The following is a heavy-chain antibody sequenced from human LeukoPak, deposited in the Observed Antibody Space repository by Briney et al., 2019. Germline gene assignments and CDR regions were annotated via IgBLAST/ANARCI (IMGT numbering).Heavy chain of an antibody. CDR3: AKGERYCNGGSCYSDPSDY. D-gene: IGHD2-15*01. V-gene: IGHV4-59*01. J-gene: IGHJ4*02. CDR1: GGSISSYY. Sequence: SETLSLTCTVSGGSISSYYWSWIRQPPGKGLEWIGYIYYSGSTNYNPSLKSRVTISVDTSKNQFSLKLSSVTAADTAVYYCAKGERYCNGGSCYSDPSDYWGQGTLVTVSS. CDR2: IYYSGST.